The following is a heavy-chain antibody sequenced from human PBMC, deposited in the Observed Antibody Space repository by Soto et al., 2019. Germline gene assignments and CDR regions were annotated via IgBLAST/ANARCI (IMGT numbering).Heavy chain of an antibody. CDR2: ISYDGTNK. CDR1: GFTFSSYG. D-gene: IGHD3-16*01. V-gene: IGHV3-30*05. J-gene: IGHJ4*02. CDR3: ARVLLELWPVDY. Sequence: PGGSLRLSCAASGFTFSSYGMHWFRQAPGKGLEWVALISYDGTNKYYAASVKGRFTISRDNSDNTLFLQMNSLGPEDTAVYSSARVLLELWPVDYWGQGTLVTVSS.